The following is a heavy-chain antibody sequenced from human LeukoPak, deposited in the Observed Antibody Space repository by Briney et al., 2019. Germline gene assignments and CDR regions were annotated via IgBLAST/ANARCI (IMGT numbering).Heavy chain of an antibody. CDR3: AKLIAARGPGDY. D-gene: IGHD6-6*01. CDR1: GLTFSSYA. V-gene: IGHV3-23*01. Sequence: GGSLRLSCAASGLTFSSYAMSWVRQAPGKGLEWVSVISASGDSTYYADSVKGRFTISRDNSKNTLYLQMNSLRAEDTAIYYCAKLIAARGPGDYWGQGTLVTVSS. CDR2: ISASGDST. J-gene: IGHJ4*02.